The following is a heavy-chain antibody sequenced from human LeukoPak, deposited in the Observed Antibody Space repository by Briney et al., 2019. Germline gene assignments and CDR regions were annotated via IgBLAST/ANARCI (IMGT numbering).Heavy chain of an antibody. V-gene: IGHV3-74*01. Sequence: GGSLRLSCAASGFTFSKYWMLWVREAPGKGLEPVSRINTDGTVTTYAVSVKGRFTVSRDNADNTMFLQMNSVRDEDTAVYYCATKQWLAPPPDSWGQGTPVTVSS. D-gene: IGHD6-19*01. CDR1: GFTFSKYW. J-gene: IGHJ4*02. CDR2: INTDGTVT. CDR3: ATKQWLAPPPDS.